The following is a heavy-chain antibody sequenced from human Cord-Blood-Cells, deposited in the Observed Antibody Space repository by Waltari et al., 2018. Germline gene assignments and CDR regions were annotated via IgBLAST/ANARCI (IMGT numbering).Heavy chain of an antibody. CDR3: AREVGYDFWSGYYDAFDI. V-gene: IGHV4-31*03. CDR2: IYYSGST. Sequence: QVQLQESGPGLVTPSQTLSLTCTVSGGSISSGGYYWSWFRQHPGKGLEWIGYIYYSGSTYYNPSLKSRVTISVDTSKNQFSLKLSSVTAADTAVYYCAREVGYDFWSGYYDAFDIWGQGTMVTVSS. J-gene: IGHJ3*02. D-gene: IGHD3-3*01. CDR1: GGSISSGGYY.